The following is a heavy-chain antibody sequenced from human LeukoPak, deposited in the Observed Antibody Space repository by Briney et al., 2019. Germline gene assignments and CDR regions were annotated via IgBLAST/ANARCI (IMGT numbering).Heavy chain of an antibody. CDR2: ISYDGNNK. Sequence: GGSLRLSCSASGFTFSSYSMHRVRQAPGKGLEWVAVISYDGNNKYDADSVKGRFTISRDNSKNTLYLQMNSLRAEDTAVYYCARLLGYCSSNSCYKMTIPFDYWGQGTLVTVS. CDR3: ARLLGYCSSNSCYKMTIPFDY. CDR1: GFTFSSYS. V-gene: IGHV3-30-3*01. D-gene: IGHD2-2*02. J-gene: IGHJ4*02.